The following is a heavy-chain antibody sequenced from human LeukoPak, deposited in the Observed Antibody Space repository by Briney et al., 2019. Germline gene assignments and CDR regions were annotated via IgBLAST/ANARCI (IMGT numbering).Heavy chain of an antibody. V-gene: IGHV3-74*01. Sequence: MHWARQLXXXXLVWVSRISPTGSTTSYADSVKGRFTVSRDNAKNTLYLQVNNLRAEDTAVYYCARGPNSNWSGLDFWGQGTLFTVSS. CDR3: ARGPNSNWSGLDF. CDR2: ISPTGSTT. J-gene: IGHJ4*02. D-gene: IGHD6-6*01.